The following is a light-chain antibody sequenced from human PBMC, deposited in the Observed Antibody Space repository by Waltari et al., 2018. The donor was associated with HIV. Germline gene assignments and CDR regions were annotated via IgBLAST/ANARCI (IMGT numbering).Light chain of an antibody. V-gene: IGLV2-11*01. J-gene: IGLJ1*01. CDR2: DVS. Sequence: QSAPTQPRSVSGSPGQSVTISCTGTSSAVGGHNYVSWYQQHPGKAPKLMIYDVSKRPSGVPDRFSGSKSGNTASLTISGLQAEDEADYYCCSYAGSYTYVFGTGTKVTVL. CDR3: CSYAGSYTYV. CDR1: SSAVGGHNY.